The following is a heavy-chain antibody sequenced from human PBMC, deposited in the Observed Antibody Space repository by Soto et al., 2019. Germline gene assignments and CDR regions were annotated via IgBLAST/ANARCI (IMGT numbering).Heavy chain of an antibody. Sequence: ASVKVSCKASGGTFSSYAISWVRQAPGQGLEWMGGIIPIFGTANYAQKFQGRVTITADESTSTAYMELSSLRSEDTAVYYCARAEWELLHFHYWGQGTLVTVSS. V-gene: IGHV1-69*13. CDR3: ARAEWELLHFHY. J-gene: IGHJ4*02. CDR1: GGTFSSYA. D-gene: IGHD1-26*01. CDR2: IIPIFGTA.